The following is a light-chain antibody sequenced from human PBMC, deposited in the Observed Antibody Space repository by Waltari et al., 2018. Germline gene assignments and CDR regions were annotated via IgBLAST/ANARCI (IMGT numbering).Light chain of an antibody. V-gene: IGLV2-14*01. J-gene: IGLJ1*01. CDR1: ARHVGAYDF. Sequence: QSALTQPASVSGSPGPSITIPCSGHARHVGAYDFVSWYQQPPGKAPHLIIYEVSNRPSGISNRFSASKSGNTASLTISGLQAEDEADYYCSSYTTSSAPGVFGTGTRVTVL. CDR3: SSYTTSSAPGV. CDR2: EVS.